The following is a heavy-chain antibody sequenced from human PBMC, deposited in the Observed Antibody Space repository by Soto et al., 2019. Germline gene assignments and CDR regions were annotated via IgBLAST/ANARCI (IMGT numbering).Heavy chain of an antibody. D-gene: IGHD6-19*01. Sequence: SQTLSLTCAISGDSVSSNSAAWNWIRQSPSRGLEWLGRTYYRSKWYNDYAVSVKSRITINPDTSKNQFSLQLNSVTPEDTAVYYCARFITSGWYYYYYYGMDVWGQGTTVTVSS. CDR2: TYYRSKWYN. V-gene: IGHV6-1*01. J-gene: IGHJ6*02. CDR1: GDSVSSNSAA. CDR3: ARFITSGWYYYYYYGMDV.